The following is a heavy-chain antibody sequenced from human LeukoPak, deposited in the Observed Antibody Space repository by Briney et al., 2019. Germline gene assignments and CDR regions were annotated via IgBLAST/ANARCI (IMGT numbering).Heavy chain of an antibody. Sequence: ASVKVSCKASGYTFTGYYMHWVRQAPGQGLEWMGRINPNSGGTNYAQKFQGRVTMTRDTSNSTAYMELSRLRSDDTAVYYCARRRLDGYNHDAFDIWGQGTMVTVSS. CDR1: GYTFTGYY. CDR3: ARRRLDGYNHDAFDI. V-gene: IGHV1-2*06. CDR2: INPNSGGT. D-gene: IGHD5-24*01. J-gene: IGHJ3*02.